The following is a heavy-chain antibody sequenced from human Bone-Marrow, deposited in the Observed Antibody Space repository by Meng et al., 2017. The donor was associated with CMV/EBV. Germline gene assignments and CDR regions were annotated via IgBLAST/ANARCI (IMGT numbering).Heavy chain of an antibody. CDR2: IRSDGSDQ. V-gene: IGHV3-30*02. CDR3: ARESHLCSSTSCYYGMDV. D-gene: IGHD2-2*01. CDR1: RFTFRTYG. J-gene: IGHJ6*02. Sequence: GESLKISCAASRFTFRTYGMHWVRQAPGKGLEWVAFIRSDGSDQFYADSVKGRFTISRDNSKNTLYLQMNSLRAEDTAVYYCARESHLCSSTSCYYGMDVWGQGTTVTFSS.